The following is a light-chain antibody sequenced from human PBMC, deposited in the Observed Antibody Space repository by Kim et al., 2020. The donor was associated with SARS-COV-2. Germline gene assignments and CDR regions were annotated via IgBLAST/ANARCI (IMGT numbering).Light chain of an antibody. CDR1: QTVRDN. CDR2: AAS. CDR3: QQYHKWRT. J-gene: IGKJ1*01. Sequence: IVMTQSPARLSVSPGDRVTLSCRANQTVRDNLAWFQQKPGQAPSLLIFAASTRAPDIPARFSGSGSGTDFTLTISSLQSEDFAVYYCQQYHKWRTFGQGTKVDIK. V-gene: IGKV3-15*01.